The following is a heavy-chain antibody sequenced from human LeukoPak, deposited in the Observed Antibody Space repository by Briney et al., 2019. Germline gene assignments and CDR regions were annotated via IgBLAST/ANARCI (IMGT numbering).Heavy chain of an antibody. D-gene: IGHD3-3*01. CDR2: IYYSGST. V-gene: IGHV4-59*01. CDR3: ACERGGVRDLYFDY. J-gene: IGHJ4*02. Sequence: PSETLSLTCTVSGGSISSYYWSWIRQPPGKGLEWIGYIYYSGSTNYNPSLKSRVTISVDTSKNQFSLKLSSVTAADTAVYYCACERGGVRDLYFDYWGQGTLVTVSS. CDR1: GGSISSYY.